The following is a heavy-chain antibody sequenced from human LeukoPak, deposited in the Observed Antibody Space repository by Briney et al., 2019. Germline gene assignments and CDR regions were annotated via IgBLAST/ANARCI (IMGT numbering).Heavy chain of an antibody. D-gene: IGHD2-8*01. CDR2: ISYDGSNK. Sequence: PGRSLRLSCAASGFTFGSSGMHWVRQAPGKGLEWVAVISYDGSNKYYADSVKGRFTFSRDNSKNTLYLQMNSLRAEDTAVYYCAKEYCSNSVCHSLDYWGQGTLVTVSS. J-gene: IGHJ4*02. CDR3: AKEYCSNSVCHSLDY. CDR1: GFTFGSSG. V-gene: IGHV3-30*18.